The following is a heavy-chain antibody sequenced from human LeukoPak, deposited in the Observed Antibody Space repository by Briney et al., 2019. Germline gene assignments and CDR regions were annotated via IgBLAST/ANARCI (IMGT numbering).Heavy chain of an antibody. CDR1: GGSISSNSYY. Sequence: SETLSLTCTVSGGSISSNSYYWGWIRQPPGKGLEGIGSIYYSVTTYYNPSLKSPVTISVDTSKNQFSLKLSSVTAADTAVYYCARDRLRWPKIDYWGQGTLVTGSS. J-gene: IGHJ4*02. V-gene: IGHV4-39*07. CDR2: IYYSVTT. CDR3: ARDRLRWPKIDY. D-gene: IGHD4-23*01.